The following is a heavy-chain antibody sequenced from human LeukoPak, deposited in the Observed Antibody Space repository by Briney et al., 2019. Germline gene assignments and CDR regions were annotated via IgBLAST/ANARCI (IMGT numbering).Heavy chain of an antibody. J-gene: IGHJ4*02. V-gene: IGHV3-21*01. Sequence: PGGSLRLSCAASGFTFSTYRMNWVRQAPGKGLEWVSSISSSSTYIYYADSLRGRFTVSRDNSKNTLYLQMNNLRAEDTAMYYCAKDRGQYLDWLLGIDYWGQGTLVTVSS. CDR1: GFTFSTYR. CDR2: ISSSSTYI. D-gene: IGHD3/OR15-3a*01. CDR3: AKDRGQYLDWLLGIDY.